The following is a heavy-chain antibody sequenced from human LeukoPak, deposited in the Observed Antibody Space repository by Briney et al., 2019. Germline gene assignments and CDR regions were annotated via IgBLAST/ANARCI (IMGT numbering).Heavy chain of an antibody. CDR1: GGSFSGYY. Sequence: SETLSLTCAVYGGSFSGYYWSWICQPPGKGLEWIGEINHSGSTNYNPSLKSRVTISVDTSKNQFSLKLSSVTAADTAVYYCARPYYDFWSGYPIDAFDIWGQGTMVTVSS. V-gene: IGHV4-34*01. D-gene: IGHD3-3*01. J-gene: IGHJ3*02. CDR3: ARPYYDFWSGYPIDAFDI. CDR2: INHSGST.